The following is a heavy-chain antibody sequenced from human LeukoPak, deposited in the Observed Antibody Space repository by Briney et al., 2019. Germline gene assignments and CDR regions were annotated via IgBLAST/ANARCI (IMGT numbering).Heavy chain of an antibody. V-gene: IGHV1-69*13. Sequence: GASVKVSCKASGGTFSSSSISWVRQAPGQGLERMGGIIPIFGTANYAQKFQGRVTITADESTRTAYMKLSRLRPEDTAVYCCASPAGYQLPKEMFLYYWGQGTLVPVSS. CDR3: ASPAGYQLPKEMFLYY. CDR1: GGTFSSSS. J-gene: IGHJ4*02. CDR2: IIPIFGTA. D-gene: IGHD2-2*01.